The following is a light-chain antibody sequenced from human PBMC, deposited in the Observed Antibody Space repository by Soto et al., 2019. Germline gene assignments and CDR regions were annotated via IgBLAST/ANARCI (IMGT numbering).Light chain of an antibody. Sequence: SYELTQPPSVSVSPGQTARITCSGAALPKKYAYWYQQKSGQAPVLVIYEDSKRPSGIPERFSGSSSGTMATLTISGAQVEDEADYYCYSTDSSGKGVFGTGTKVTVL. CDR1: ALPKKY. CDR3: YSTDSSGKGV. CDR2: EDS. V-gene: IGLV3-10*01. J-gene: IGLJ1*01.